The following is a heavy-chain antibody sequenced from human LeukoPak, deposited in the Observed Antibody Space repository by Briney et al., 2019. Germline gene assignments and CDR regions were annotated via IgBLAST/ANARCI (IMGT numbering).Heavy chain of an antibody. D-gene: IGHD4-11*01. CDR3: AKVGLPVTTILDYFDY. Sequence: GGSLRLSCAASGFTFSSYSMNWVRQAPGKGLEWVSSISSSTSYIYYADSVKGRFTISRDNAKNSLYLQMNSLRAEDTAVYYCAKVGLPVTTILDYFDYWGQGTLVTVSS. V-gene: IGHV3-21*01. CDR1: GFTFSSYS. J-gene: IGHJ4*02. CDR2: ISSSTSYI.